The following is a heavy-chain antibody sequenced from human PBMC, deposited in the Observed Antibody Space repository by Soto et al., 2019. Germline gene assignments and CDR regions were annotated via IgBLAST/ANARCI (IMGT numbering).Heavy chain of an antibody. V-gene: IGHV3-30*18. Sequence: VGSLRRSCSASGFTFSSYGMHWVRQAPGKWLEWVAVISYDGSNKYYSDSVKGRFTISRDNSKNTLYLQMNSLRAEDTAVYYCAKDHHYYGSGSYYPFDYWGQGTLVTVSS. CDR1: GFTFSSYG. CDR2: ISYDGSNK. D-gene: IGHD3-10*01. J-gene: IGHJ4*02. CDR3: AKDHHYYGSGSYYPFDY.